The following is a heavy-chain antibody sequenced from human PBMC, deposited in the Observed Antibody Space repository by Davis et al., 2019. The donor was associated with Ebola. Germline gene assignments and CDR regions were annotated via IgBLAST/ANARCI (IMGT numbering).Heavy chain of an antibody. CDR3: ARARVRGYNFGSDY. D-gene: IGHD5-18*01. V-gene: IGHV4-59*01. CDR1: GGSISSYY. J-gene: IGHJ4*02. CDR2: IYYSGNT. Sequence: SETLSLTCTVSGGSISSYYWSWIRQPPGKGLEWIGYIYYSGNTNYNPSLKSRVSISVDTSRNQFSLKLRSVTAADTAVYYCARARVRGYNFGSDYWGKGTLVTVSS.